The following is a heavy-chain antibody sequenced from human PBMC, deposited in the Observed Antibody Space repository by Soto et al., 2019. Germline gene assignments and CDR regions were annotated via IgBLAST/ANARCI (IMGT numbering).Heavy chain of an antibody. Sequence: QVQLQESGPGLVKPSGTLSLTCGVSGASINCNWWSWVRQPPGKGLEWIGEVYHSGSTNYNPSLKGRVTILLDKSSNQLSLELSSVTAADTAVYYCARHIAVAGTRGFDYWGQGTLVTVSS. CDR2: VYHSGST. J-gene: IGHJ4*02. D-gene: IGHD6-19*01. V-gene: IGHV4-4*02. CDR1: GASINCNW. CDR3: ARHIAVAGTRGFDY.